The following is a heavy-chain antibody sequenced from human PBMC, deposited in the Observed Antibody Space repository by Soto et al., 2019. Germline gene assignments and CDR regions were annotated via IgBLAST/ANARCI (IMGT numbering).Heavy chain of an antibody. J-gene: IGHJ4*02. V-gene: IGHV3-73*01. D-gene: IGHD2-2*01. CDR3: TSSMDPTMLFDY. CDR2: IRSKANSYAT. CDR1: GFTFSGSA. Sequence: GGSLRLSCAASGFTFSGSAMHWVRQASGKGLEWVGRIRSKANSYATAYAASVKGRFTISRDDSKNTAYLQMNSLKTEDTAVYYCTSSMDPTMLFDYWGQGTLVTVSS.